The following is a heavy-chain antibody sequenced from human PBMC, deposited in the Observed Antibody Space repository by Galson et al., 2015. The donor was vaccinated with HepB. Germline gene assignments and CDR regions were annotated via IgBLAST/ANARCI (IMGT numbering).Heavy chain of an antibody. D-gene: IGHD1-26*01. CDR3: ARGGGSYYHFDY. Sequence: CAISGDSVSSNSAAWGWIRQSPSRGLEWLGRTYYRSKWYNNYAVSVKSRITINPDTSKNQFSLQLNSVTPEDTAVYYCARGGGSYYHFDYWGQGTLVTVSS. CDR2: TYYRSKWYN. J-gene: IGHJ4*02. V-gene: IGHV6-1*01. CDR1: GDSVSSNSAA.